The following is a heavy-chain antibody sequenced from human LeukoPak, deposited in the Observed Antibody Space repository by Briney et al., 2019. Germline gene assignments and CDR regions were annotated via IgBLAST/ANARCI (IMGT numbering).Heavy chain of an antibody. Sequence: PSQTLSLTCTVSGGSISSGGYYWSWIRQPAGKGLEWIGRIYTSGSTNYNPSLKSRVTMSVDTSKNQFSLKLSSVTAADTAVYYCAREAHYYYYYMDVWGKGTTVTISS. J-gene: IGHJ6*03. V-gene: IGHV4-61*02. CDR1: GGSISSGGYY. CDR2: IYTSGST. CDR3: AREAHYYYYYMDV.